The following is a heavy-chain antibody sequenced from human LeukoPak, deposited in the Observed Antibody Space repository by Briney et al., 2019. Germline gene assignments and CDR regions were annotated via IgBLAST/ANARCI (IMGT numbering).Heavy chain of an antibody. J-gene: IGHJ6*02. V-gene: IGHV3-30-3*01. Sequence: GRSLRLSCAASGFAFNAYTIHWVRQAPGKGLEWEALISNDGSIKYFSDSVKGRLTVSRDNSKNTLYLQMNSLSSADTAVYYCARAVVGTLYFYYGMDVWGRGTTVTVSS. CDR3: ARAVVGTLYFYYGMDV. CDR2: ISNDGSIK. CDR1: GFAFNAYT. D-gene: IGHD6-19*01.